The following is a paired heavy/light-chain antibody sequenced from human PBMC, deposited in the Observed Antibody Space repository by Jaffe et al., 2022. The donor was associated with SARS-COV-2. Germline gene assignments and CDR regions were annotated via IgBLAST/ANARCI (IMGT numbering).Light chain of an antibody. V-gene: IGKV1-5*03. CDR1: QSISTW. CDR2: KAS. CDR3: QQYNTYPLT. J-gene: IGKJ4*01. Sequence: DIQMTQSPSTLSAGVGDRVTITCRASQSISTWLAWYQLKPGKAPKLLISKASSLESGVPSRFSGSGSGTEFTLTISSLQPDDFTTYYCQQYNTYPLTFGGGTKVEIK.
Heavy chain of an antibody. CDR3: AHWGVDSGGALPSY. J-gene: IGHJ4*02. CDR1: GFSFTTSGMG. D-gene: IGHD2-8*01. Sequence: QITLKESGPTLVKPTQTLTLTCTFSGFSFTTSGMGVGWIRQPPGKALEWLVLIYWDDDKRYSPSLKSRLTITKDTSKNQVDLTMTNMDPVDTATYYCAHWGVDSGGALPSYWGQGTLVTVSS. V-gene: IGHV2-5*02. CDR2: IYWDDDK.